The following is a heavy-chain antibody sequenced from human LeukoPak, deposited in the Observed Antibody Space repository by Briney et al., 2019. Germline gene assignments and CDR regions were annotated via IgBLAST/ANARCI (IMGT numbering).Heavy chain of an antibody. CDR1: GYTFTSYG. CDR2: ISAYNGNT. J-gene: IGHJ6*02. CDR3: ARDGSYYYDSSGYYYYYGMDV. D-gene: IGHD3-22*01. Sequence: ASVKVSCKASGYTFTSYGISWVRQAPGQGLEWMGWISAYNGNTNYAQKLQGRVTMTTDTSTSTAYMELRSLRSDDTAVYYCARDGSYYYDSSGYYYYYGMDVWGQGTTVPVSS. V-gene: IGHV1-18*01.